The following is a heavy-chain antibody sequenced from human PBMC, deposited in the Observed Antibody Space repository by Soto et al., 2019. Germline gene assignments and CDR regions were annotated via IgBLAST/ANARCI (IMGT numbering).Heavy chain of an antibody. CDR3: AREGRGLRDGVDY. D-gene: IGHD2-8*01. CDR1: GFTFSSYA. J-gene: IGHJ4*02. V-gene: IGHV3-23*01. CDR2: TSGSGGTT. Sequence: EVQLLESGGGLVQPGGSLRLSFAASGFTFSSYAMSWIRQAPGKVLEWVSATSGSGGTTYYEDSVKGRFTISRDNSNNTLYLQMNGLRAGGTAVYFFAREGRGLRDGVDYWRQGPLVTVSS.